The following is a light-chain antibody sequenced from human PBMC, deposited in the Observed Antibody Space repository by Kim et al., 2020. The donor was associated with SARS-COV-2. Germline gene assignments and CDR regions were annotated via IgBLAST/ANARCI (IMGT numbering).Light chain of an antibody. CDR3: QVWDRSTASYV. V-gene: IGLV3-9*01. J-gene: IGLJ1*01. CDR1: QIGSKN. Sequence: SYELTQPLSVSVALGQTARITCGGNQIGSKNVHWCQQKPGQAPVVVIYRDSNRPSGIPERFSGSNSGNTATLTISRAQAGDEADYYCQVWDRSTASYVFG. CDR2: RDS.